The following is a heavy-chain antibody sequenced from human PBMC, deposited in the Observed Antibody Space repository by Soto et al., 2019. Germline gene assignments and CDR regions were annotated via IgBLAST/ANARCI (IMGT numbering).Heavy chain of an antibody. J-gene: IGHJ4*02. CDR2: IYWDDDK. CDR1: GFSLSTSGVG. D-gene: IGHD3-10*01. Sequence: QITLKESGPTLVKPTQTLTLTCTFSGFSLSTSGVGVGWIRQPPGKALEWLALIYWDDDKRYSPSLKSRLTITKDSSKNQVVIKMTNMDTVDTATYYCAHRKRFGELSILLFDYWGQGTLVTVSS. CDR3: AHRKRFGELSILLFDY. V-gene: IGHV2-5*02.